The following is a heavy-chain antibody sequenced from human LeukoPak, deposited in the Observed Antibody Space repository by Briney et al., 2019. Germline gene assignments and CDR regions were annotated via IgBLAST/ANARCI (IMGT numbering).Heavy chain of an antibody. CDR2: IRYDGSNK. Sequence: GGSLRLSCAASGFTFSSYGMHWVRQAPGKGLEWVAFIRYDGSNKYCADSVKGRFTISRDNAKDSLYLQMNSLRAEDTAVYYCSRDADSTGYYSSGYFDYWGQGTLVTVSS. V-gene: IGHV3-30*02. CDR3: SRDADSTGYYSSGYFDY. D-gene: IGHD3-22*01. J-gene: IGHJ4*02. CDR1: GFTFSSYG.